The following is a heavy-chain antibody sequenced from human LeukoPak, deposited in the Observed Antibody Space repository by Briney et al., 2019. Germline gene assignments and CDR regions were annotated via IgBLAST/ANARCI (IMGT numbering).Heavy chain of an antibody. CDR1: GGSISSGDYY. Sequence: SQTLSLTCTVSGGSISSGDYYWSWIRQPAGKGLEWIGYIYYSGSTYYNPSLKSRVTISVDTSKNQFSLKLSSVTAADTAVYYCARHFPGDPFDYWGQGTLVTVSS. J-gene: IGHJ4*02. V-gene: IGHV4-30-4*01. CDR2: IYYSGST. CDR3: ARHFPGDPFDY. D-gene: IGHD7-27*01.